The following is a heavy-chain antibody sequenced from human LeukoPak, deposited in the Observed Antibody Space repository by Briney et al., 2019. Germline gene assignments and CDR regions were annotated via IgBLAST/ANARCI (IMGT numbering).Heavy chain of an antibody. D-gene: IGHD3-10*01. V-gene: IGHV1-46*01. CDR3: ARDAHYYGSGSNTHYYYYMDV. Sequence: ASVKVSCKASGYTFTSYYMHWARQAPGQGLEWMGIINPSGGSTSYAQKFQGRVTMTRDMSTSTVYMELSSLRSEDTAVYYCARDAHYYGSGSNTHYYYYMDVWGKGTTVTVSS. CDR2: INPSGGST. J-gene: IGHJ6*03. CDR1: GYTFTSYY.